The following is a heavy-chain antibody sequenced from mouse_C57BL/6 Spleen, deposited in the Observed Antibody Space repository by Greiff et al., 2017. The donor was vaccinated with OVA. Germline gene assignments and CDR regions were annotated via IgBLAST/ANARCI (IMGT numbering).Heavy chain of an antibody. V-gene: IGHV1-61*01. Sequence: QVQLQQPGAELVRPGSSVKLSCKASGYTFTSYWMDWVKQRPGQGLEWIGNIYPSDSETHYNQKFKDKAPLTVNKSSSKAYMQHSSLTSEDSAVYYCASYCTYLPWFAYWGQGTLVTVSA. CDR3: ASYCTYLPWFAY. D-gene: IGHD5-1*01. CDR1: GYTFTSYW. CDR2: IYPSDSET. J-gene: IGHJ3*01.